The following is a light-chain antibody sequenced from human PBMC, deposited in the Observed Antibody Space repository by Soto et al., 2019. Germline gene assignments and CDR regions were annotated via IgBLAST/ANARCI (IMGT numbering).Light chain of an antibody. CDR3: QKYEAYPLT. CDR1: QSIRSW. V-gene: IGKV1-5*03. CDR2: KAS. J-gene: IGKJ4*01. Sequence: DIQMTQSPSTLSASVGDRVTITCRASQSIRSWLAWYQQKPGKAPELLIQKASSLQSGVPSRFSGSGSGTEFILTISSLQPDDFSSYYCQKYEAYPLTFGGGTKVEIK.